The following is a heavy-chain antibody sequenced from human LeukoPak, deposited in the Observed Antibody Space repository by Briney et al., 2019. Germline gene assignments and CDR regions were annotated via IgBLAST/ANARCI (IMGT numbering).Heavy chain of an antibody. CDR3: ARACGGDCYYYYYYYMDV. CDR1: GYTFSSYG. J-gene: IGHJ6*03. CDR2: IIPIFGTA. D-gene: IGHD2-21*02. V-gene: IGHV1-69*06. Sequence: SVKASCKASGYTFSSYGISWVRQAPGQGLEWMGGIIPIFGTANYAQKFQGRVTITADKSTSTAYMELSSLRSEDTAVYYCARACGGDCYYYYYYYMDVWGKGTTVTVSS.